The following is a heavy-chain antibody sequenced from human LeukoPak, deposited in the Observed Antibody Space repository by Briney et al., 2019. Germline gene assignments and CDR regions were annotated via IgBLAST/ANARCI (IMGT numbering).Heavy chain of an antibody. CDR3: ARTTTWYSSSWYSFDY. CDR1: GGSISSYD. J-gene: IGHJ4*02. D-gene: IGHD6-13*01. Sequence: SETLSLTCTVSGGSISSYDWSWIRQPPGKGLEWIGYIYYSGSTNYNPSLKSRVTISVDTSKNQFSLKLSSVTAADPAVYYCARTTTWYSSSWYSFDYWGQGTLVTVSS. V-gene: IGHV4-59*01. CDR2: IYYSGST.